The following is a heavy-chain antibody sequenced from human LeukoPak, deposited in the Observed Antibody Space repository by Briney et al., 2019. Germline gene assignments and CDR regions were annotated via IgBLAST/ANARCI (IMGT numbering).Heavy chain of an antibody. J-gene: IGHJ4*02. V-gene: IGHV1-46*01. D-gene: IGHD4-11*01. CDR1: GYTFTNYA. CDR2: INPSGGST. CDR3: AGDYSNYEFLD. Sequence: GASVKVSCKASGYTFTNYAMNWVRQAPGQGLEWMGIINPSGGSTSYAQKFQGRVTMTRDKSTSTAYMELSSLRSEDTAVYYCAGDYSNYEFLDWGQGTLVTVSS.